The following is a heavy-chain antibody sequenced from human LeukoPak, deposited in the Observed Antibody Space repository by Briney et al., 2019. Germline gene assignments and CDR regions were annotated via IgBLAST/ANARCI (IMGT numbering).Heavy chain of an antibody. CDR2: TYYRSKWYN. CDR1: GDSVSSNSAA. D-gene: IGHD6-13*01. V-gene: IGHV6-1*01. CDR3: ARGLAAAGLTLFDY. J-gene: IGHJ4*02. Sequence: SQTLSLTCAISGDSVSSNSAAWNWIRQSPSRGLEWLGRTYYRSKWYNDYAVSVKSRITINPDTSKNQFSLQLNPVTPEDTAVYYCARGLAAAGLTLFDYWGQGTLVTVSS.